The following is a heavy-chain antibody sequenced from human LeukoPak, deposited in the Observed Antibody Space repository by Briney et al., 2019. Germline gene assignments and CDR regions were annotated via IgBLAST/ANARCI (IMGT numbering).Heavy chain of an antibody. Sequence: GGSLRLSCAASGFTFSSYWMHWVRQAPGKGLVWVSRINSDGSSTSYADSVKGRFTISRDNSKNTLFLQMNNLRAEDTAVYYCARGDYYDSRGYLGYWGQGTLVTVSS. CDR2: INSDGSST. V-gene: IGHV3-74*01. D-gene: IGHD3-22*01. CDR3: ARGDYYDSRGYLGY. J-gene: IGHJ4*02. CDR1: GFTFSSYW.